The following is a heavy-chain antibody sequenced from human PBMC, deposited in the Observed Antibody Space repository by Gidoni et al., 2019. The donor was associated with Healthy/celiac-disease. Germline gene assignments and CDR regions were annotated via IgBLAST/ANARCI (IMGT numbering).Heavy chain of an antibody. Sequence: QVQLQESGPGLVKPSETLSLTCTVSGYSISSGSYWGWIRQPPGKGLEWIGSIYHSGSTYYNPSLKSRVTISVDTSKNQFSLKLSSVTAADTAVYYCARARHDYGDYNDYWGQGTLVTVSS. V-gene: IGHV4-38-2*02. CDR1: GYSISSGSY. D-gene: IGHD4-17*01. CDR2: IYHSGST. CDR3: ARARHDYGDYNDY. J-gene: IGHJ4*02.